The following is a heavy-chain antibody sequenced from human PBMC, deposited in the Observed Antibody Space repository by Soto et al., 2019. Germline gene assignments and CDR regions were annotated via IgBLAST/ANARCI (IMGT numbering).Heavy chain of an antibody. CDR3: ASGGWSLGS. D-gene: IGHD6-19*01. V-gene: IGHV4-59*01. CDR1: GDSISKYY. J-gene: IGHJ5*01. CDR2: IHHSGTT. Sequence: PSETLSLTCRVSGDSISKYYWSWIRQPPGKGLEWIGYIHHSGTTNYNPSLKSRVTMSVDTSNNHLSLNLISVTAADTAVYYCASGGWSLGSWGHGILVTVSS.